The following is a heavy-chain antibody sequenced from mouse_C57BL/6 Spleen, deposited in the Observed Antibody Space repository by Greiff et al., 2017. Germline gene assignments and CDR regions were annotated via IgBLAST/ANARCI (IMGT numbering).Heavy chain of an antibody. CDR3: ARKDYELYYAMDY. CDR2: IHPNSGST. Sequence: VQLQQPGAELVKPGASVKLSCKASGYPFTSYWMHWVKQRPGQGLAWIGLIHPNSGSTNYNEKFKSKATLTVDKTSSTAYMQLSSLTSEDSAVYYCARKDYELYYAMDYWGQGASVTVSS. D-gene: IGHD2-4*01. V-gene: IGHV1-64*01. CDR1: GYPFTSYW. J-gene: IGHJ4*01.